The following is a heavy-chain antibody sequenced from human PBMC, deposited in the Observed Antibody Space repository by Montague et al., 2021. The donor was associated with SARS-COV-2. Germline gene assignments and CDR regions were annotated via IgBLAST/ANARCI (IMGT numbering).Heavy chain of an antibody. J-gene: IGHJ2*01. CDR3: ATGAPTISMKLVVMTGAGWYFDL. Sequence: SETLSLTCAVYGGSFSDYYWSWIRQPPGKGREGIGEINHSGSTNYNTSLRSRVTISVDTSKNQFSLKLSAVTAADKAVYYCATGAPTISMKLVVMTGAGWYFDLWGCGTLVTVSS. V-gene: IGHV4-34*01. D-gene: IGHD3-22*01. CDR1: GGSFSDYY. CDR2: INHSGST.